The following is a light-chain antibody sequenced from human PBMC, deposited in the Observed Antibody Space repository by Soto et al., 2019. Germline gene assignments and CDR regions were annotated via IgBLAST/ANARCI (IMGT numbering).Light chain of an antibody. J-gene: IGKJ3*01. V-gene: IGKV3-15*01. CDR2: GAS. Sequence: EIVMTQSPATLSVSPGERATLSCRASQSVSSNLAWYQQKPGQAPRLLIYGASTRATGVLARFNGSGSGTEFTLTISSLQSEDFAVYYCQQRSNWPRTFGPGTKVDIK. CDR1: QSVSSN. CDR3: QQRSNWPRT.